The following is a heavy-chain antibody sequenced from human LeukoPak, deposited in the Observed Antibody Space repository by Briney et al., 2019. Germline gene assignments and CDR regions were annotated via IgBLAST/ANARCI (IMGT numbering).Heavy chain of an antibody. V-gene: IGHV3-30-3*01. Sequence: PGRSLRLSCAASGFTFSSYAMHWVSQAPGKGLEWVAVISYDGSNKYYADSVKGRFTISRDNSKNTLYLQMNSLRAEDTAVYYCASYSDYWGQGTLVTVSS. CDR2: ISYDGSNK. J-gene: IGHJ4*02. CDR3: ASYSDY. CDR1: GFTFSSYA. D-gene: IGHD2-21*01.